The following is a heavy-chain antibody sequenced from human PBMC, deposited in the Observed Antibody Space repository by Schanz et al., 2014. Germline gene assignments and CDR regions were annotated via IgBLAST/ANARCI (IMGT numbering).Heavy chain of an antibody. CDR2: ISYDGSNK. CDR1: GFTFNFYG. Sequence: QAQVVESGGGVVQPGRSLRLSCAASGFTFNFYGIHWVRQAPGKGLEWVTVISYDGSNKYYADSVKGRFTISRDNSKNTVYLQMNSLRAEDTAVYYCARDHQWLARYYMDVWGKGTTVTFSS. D-gene: IGHD6-19*01. J-gene: IGHJ6*03. V-gene: IGHV3-30*03. CDR3: ARDHQWLARYYMDV.